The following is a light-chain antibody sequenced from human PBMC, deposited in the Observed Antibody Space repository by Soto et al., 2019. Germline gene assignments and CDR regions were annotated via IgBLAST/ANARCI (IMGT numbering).Light chain of an antibody. J-gene: IGLJ2*01. CDR3: SSYTSSTLVV. CDR1: SSDVGGYNY. Sequence: QSALTQPASVSGSPGQSITISCSGTSSDVGGYNYVSWFQQYPGKAPKLLIYDVTNRPSGVSHRFYGSKSGNTASLTISGLQAEDEADYHCSSYTSSTLVVFGGGTKVTVL. CDR2: DVT. V-gene: IGLV2-14*01.